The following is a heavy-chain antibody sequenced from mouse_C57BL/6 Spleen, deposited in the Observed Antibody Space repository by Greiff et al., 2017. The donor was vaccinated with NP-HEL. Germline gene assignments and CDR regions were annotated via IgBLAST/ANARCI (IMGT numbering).Heavy chain of an antibody. D-gene: IGHD2-4*01. CDR1: GYAFSSYW. Sequence: VQLQQSGAELVKPGASVKISCKASGYAFSSYWMNWVKQRPGKGLEWIGQIYPGDGDTNYNGKFKGKATLTADKSSSTAYMQLSSLTSEDSAVYFCARSGISLVDYDYDGGYYAMDDWGQGTSVTVSS. V-gene: IGHV1-80*01. CDR3: ARSGISLVDYDYDGGYYAMDD. J-gene: IGHJ4*01. CDR2: IYPGDGDT.